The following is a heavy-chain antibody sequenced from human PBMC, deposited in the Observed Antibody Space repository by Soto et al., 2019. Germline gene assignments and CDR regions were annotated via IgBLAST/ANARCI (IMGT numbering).Heavy chain of an antibody. CDR2: LNEDGSFT. D-gene: IGHD3-10*01. CDR3: ARDLSGRADV. V-gene: IGHV3-74*01. Sequence: HPGGSLRLSCVASEFTFSSYWMHWVRQVPGKGLVWVSRLNEDGSFTTYADSVKGRSTISRDNAKKTLYLQMNSLRAEDTAVYYCARDLSGRADVWGQGTTVTAP. J-gene: IGHJ6*02. CDR1: EFTFSSYW.